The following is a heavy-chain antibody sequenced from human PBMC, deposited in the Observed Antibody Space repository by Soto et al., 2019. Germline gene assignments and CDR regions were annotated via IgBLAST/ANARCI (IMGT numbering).Heavy chain of an antibody. V-gene: IGHV3-21*01. CDR3: ARDRTSIAARYYYYYYGMDV. CDR2: ISSSSSYI. J-gene: IGHJ6*01. CDR1: GFIFSNYS. Sequence: PGRSLRLSCAASGFIFSNYSMNWVRQATGKGLEWVSSISSSSSYIYYPDSLKGRFTISRDNAKSSLYLQMNSLRDEDTAVYYCARDRTSIAARYYYYYYGMDVWGQGTTVTVSS. D-gene: IGHD6-6*01.